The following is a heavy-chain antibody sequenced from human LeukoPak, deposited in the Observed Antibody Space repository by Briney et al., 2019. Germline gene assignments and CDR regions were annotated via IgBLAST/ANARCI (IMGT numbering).Heavy chain of an antibody. CDR1: GYTFTSYW. D-gene: IGHD2-15*01. CDR2: IYPGDSDT. CDR3: AREVADNWFDP. Sequence: GESLKISCNGSGYTFTSYWIAWVRQMPGKGLEWMGIIYPGDSDTRYSPSFQGQVTISADKSISTAYLQWSSLKASDTAMYYCAREVADNWFDPWGQGTLVTVSS. J-gene: IGHJ5*02. V-gene: IGHV5-51*01.